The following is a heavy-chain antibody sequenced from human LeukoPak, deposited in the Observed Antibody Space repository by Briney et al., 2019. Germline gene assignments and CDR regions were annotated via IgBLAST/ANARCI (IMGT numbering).Heavy chain of an antibody. Sequence: PGGSLRLSCAVSGITLSNYGMSWVRQAPGRGLEWVAGISGSGGGTSYADSVKGRFTISRDNPKNTLYLQMNSLRAEDTAVYFCAKRGVVIRVILVGFHKEAFYFDSWGQGALVTVSS. CDR3: AKRGVVIRVILVGFHKEAFYFDS. CDR2: ISGSGGGT. D-gene: IGHD3-22*01. V-gene: IGHV3-23*01. CDR1: GITLSNYG. J-gene: IGHJ4*02.